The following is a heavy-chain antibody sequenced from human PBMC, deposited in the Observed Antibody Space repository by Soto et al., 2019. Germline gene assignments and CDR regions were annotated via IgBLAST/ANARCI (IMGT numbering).Heavy chain of an antibody. CDR3: ARHEVDTAMVNKLFNFDY. V-gene: IGHV4-61*01. CDR1: GGSVSSGNYY. Sequence: SETLSLTCTVSGGSVSSGNYYWSWIRQPPGKGLEWIGFIYYTGSTSYNPSLKSRVTISMDTSKNQFSLKLTSVTAADTAVYYCARHEVDTAMVNKLFNFDYWGQGTLVTVSS. D-gene: IGHD5-18*01. J-gene: IGHJ4*02. CDR2: IYYTGST.